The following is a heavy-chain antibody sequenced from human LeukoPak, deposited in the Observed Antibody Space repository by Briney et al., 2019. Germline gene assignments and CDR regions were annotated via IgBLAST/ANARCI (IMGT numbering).Heavy chain of an antibody. J-gene: IGHJ4*02. CDR3: ATAPPVQYYYDSSGLY. D-gene: IGHD3-22*01. CDR2: FDPEDGET. Sequence: ASVKVSCKFSGYTLTELSMHWVLQAPGKGLEWMGGFDPEDGETIYAQKFQGRVTMTEDTSTDTAYMELSSLRSEDTAVYYCATAPPVQYYYDSSGLYWGQGTLVTVSS. CDR1: GYTLTELS. V-gene: IGHV1-24*01.